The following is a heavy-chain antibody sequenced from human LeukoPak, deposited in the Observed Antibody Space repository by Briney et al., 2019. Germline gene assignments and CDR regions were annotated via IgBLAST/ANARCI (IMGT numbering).Heavy chain of an antibody. Sequence: GGSLRLSCAASGFTVSSNYMSWVRQAPGKGLEWVSIIYSGDSTYYADSVRGRSTISRDNSKNTVYLQLESLRAEDTAVYFCARDRDYPRDQFDYWGQGTLVTVSP. D-gene: IGHD4-17*01. CDR2: IYSGDST. J-gene: IGHJ4*02. CDR3: ARDRDYPRDQFDY. CDR1: GFTVSSNY. V-gene: IGHV3-53*01.